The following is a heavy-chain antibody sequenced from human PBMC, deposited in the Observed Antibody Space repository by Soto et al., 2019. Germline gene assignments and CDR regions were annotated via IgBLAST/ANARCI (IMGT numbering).Heavy chain of an antibody. CDR2: IKSRTDGGTT. CDR1: GFTFSNAW. V-gene: IGHV3-15*01. Sequence: GGSLRLSCAASGFTFSNAWMSWVRQAPGKGLEWVGRIKSRTDGGTTDYAAPVKGRFTISRDDSKNTLYLQMNSLKTEDTAVYYGTTDRVEYSSSGDYWGQGTLVTVSS. CDR3: TTDRVEYSSSGDY. J-gene: IGHJ4*02. D-gene: IGHD6-6*01.